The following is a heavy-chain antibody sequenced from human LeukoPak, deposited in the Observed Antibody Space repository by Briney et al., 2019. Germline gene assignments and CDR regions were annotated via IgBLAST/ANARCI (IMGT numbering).Heavy chain of an antibody. CDR3: ASDMYSSSWYVGVYYYYGMDV. D-gene: IGHD6-13*01. V-gene: IGHV1-69*13. CDR1: GGTFSSYA. CDR2: IIPIFGTA. J-gene: IGHJ6*02. Sequence: GASVKVSCKTSGGTFSSYAISWVRQAPGQGLEWMGGIIPIFGTANYAQKFQGRVTITADESTSTAYMELSSLRSEDTAVYYCASDMYSSSWYVGVYYYYGMDVWGQGTTVTVSS.